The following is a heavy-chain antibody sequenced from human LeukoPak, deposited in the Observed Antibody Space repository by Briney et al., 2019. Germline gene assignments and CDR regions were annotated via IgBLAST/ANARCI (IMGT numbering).Heavy chain of an antibody. D-gene: IGHD4-23*01. CDR2: TASDGSST. J-gene: IGHJ4*02. Sequence: GGSLRLSCAASGFTFSSYWMHWVRQAPGKGLVWVSRTASDGSSTTYADSVKGRFSISRDNAKNTLYLQMNSLRVEDAAVYYCARGRPHGNDYWGQGTLVTVSS. CDR1: GFTFSSYW. V-gene: IGHV3-74*01. CDR3: ARGRPHGNDY.